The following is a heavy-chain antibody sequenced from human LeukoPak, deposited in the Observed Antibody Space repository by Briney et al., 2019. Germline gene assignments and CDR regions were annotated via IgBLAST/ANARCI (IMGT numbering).Heavy chain of an antibody. CDR3: ARGHFGYYDSSGRAFQH. V-gene: IGHV3-23*01. CDR2: ISGSGGST. CDR1: GFTFSSYA. J-gene: IGHJ1*01. Sequence: GGSLRLSCAASGFTFSSYAMSWVRQAPGRRLEWVSAISGSGGSTYYADSVKGRFTISRDNSKSTVYLQMNSLSTEDTAVYYCARGHFGYYDSSGRAFQHWGQGTLVTVSS. D-gene: IGHD3-22*01.